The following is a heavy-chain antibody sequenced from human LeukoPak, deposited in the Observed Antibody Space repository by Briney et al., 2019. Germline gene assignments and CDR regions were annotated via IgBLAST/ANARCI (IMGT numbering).Heavy chain of an antibody. Sequence: PSETLSLTCTVSGGSISSYYWSWIRQPPGKGLVWIGYIYYSGSTNYNPSLKSRVTISVDTSKDQFSLKLSSVTAADTAVYYCAGGDFDYVVPYWGQGTLVTVSS. CDR1: GGSISSYY. V-gene: IGHV4-59*01. D-gene: IGHD4-17*01. CDR3: AGGDFDYVVPY. CDR2: IYYSGST. J-gene: IGHJ4*02.